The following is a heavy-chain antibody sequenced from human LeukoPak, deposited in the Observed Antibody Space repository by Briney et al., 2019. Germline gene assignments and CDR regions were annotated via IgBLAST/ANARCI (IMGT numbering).Heavy chain of an antibody. CDR3: ARDAGGAFGNYVNYFDY. J-gene: IGHJ4*02. CDR2: IWYDGTNI. Sequence: GSSLRLSCAASGLILSSYGIHWVRQAPGKGLEWVAVIWYDGTNIYYGDSVKGRFSISRDNSKNTVYLQMDSLRAEDTAVYYCARDAGGAFGNYVNYFDYWGQGALSPSPQ. V-gene: IGHV3-33*01. CDR1: GLILSSYG. D-gene: IGHD4-11*01.